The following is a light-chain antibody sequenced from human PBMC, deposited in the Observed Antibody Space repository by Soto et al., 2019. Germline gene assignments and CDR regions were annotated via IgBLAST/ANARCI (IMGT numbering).Light chain of an antibody. J-gene: IGLJ2*01. Sequence: QSALTQPPSVSGSPGQSITISCTGTSSDVGDYNYVSSYQQPPGKAPKIIIYGVSNRPSRIYTRFSGSKSGNTASLTISGLQAEDESDYYCSSYTSTSTLVFGGGTKVTVL. V-gene: IGLV2-14*01. CDR2: GVS. CDR3: SSYTSTSTLV. CDR1: SSDVGDYNY.